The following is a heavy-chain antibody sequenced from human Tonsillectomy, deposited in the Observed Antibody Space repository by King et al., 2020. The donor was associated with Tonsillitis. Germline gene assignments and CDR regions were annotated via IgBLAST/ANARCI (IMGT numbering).Heavy chain of an antibody. J-gene: IGHJ4*02. V-gene: IGHV4-39*07. CDR3: ARILRGFCSGGSCYVFDY. CDR1: GGSISSSTYY. CDR2: IYYGGSA. Sequence: QLQESGPGLVKPSETLSLTCTVSGGSISSSTYYWGWIRQPPGKGLEWIGRIYYGGSAYYNPSLKSRGTISVEPSKNQFSLNLRSVTAADTAVYYCARILRGFCSGGSCYVFDYWGQGTLVTVSS. D-gene: IGHD2-15*01.